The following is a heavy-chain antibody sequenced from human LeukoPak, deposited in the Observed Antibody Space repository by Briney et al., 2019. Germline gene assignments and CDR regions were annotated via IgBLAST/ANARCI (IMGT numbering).Heavy chain of an antibody. CDR2: IIPIFGTA. D-gene: IGHD5-12*01. Sequence: ASVKVSCKASGGTFSSYAISWVRQAPGQGLEWMGGIIPIFGTANYAQKFQGRVTITADESTSTAYMELSSLRSEDTAVYYCARNLGYDYYFDYWGQGTLVTVSS. V-gene: IGHV1-69*13. CDR1: GGTFSSYA. CDR3: ARNLGYDYYFDY. J-gene: IGHJ4*02.